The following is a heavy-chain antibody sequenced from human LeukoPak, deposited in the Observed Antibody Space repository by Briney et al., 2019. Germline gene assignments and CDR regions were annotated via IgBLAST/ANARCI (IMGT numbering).Heavy chain of an antibody. CDR1: GFTVSSNY. V-gene: IGHV3-66*02. J-gene: IGHJ1*01. CDR3: ARDDSGGYWGYFQH. Sequence: GGSLRLSCAASGFTVSSNYMSWVRQAPGKGLEWVSVIYSGGSTYYADSVKGRFTISRDNSKNTLYLQVNSLRAEDTAVYYCARDDSGGYWGYFQHWGQGTLVTVSS. D-gene: IGHD3-22*01. CDR2: IYSGGST.